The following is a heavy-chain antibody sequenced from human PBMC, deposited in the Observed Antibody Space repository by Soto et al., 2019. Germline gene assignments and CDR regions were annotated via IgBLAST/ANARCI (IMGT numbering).Heavy chain of an antibody. CDR3: ARLRIAARPDSYGMDV. D-gene: IGHD6-6*01. V-gene: IGHV5-10-1*01. CDR2: IDPSDSYT. Sequence: PGQALKISGTGCGYGFTCYWISWVRQMPGKGLEWMGRIDPSDSYTNYSPSFQGHVTXSXXXXXXXXYLXWXXLKASDTAMYYWARLRIAARPDSYGMDVWGQGTTVTVSS. CDR1: GYGFTCYW. J-gene: IGHJ6*02.